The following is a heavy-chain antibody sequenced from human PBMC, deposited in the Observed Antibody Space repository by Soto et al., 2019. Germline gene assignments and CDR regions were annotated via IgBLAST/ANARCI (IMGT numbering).Heavy chain of an antibody. D-gene: IGHD4-17*01. CDR2: VYYTGTT. CDR1: GGSIGSYH. J-gene: IGHJ4*02. V-gene: IGHV4-59*01. Sequence: SLSLTCTVSGGSIGSYHWSWVRQPPGKGLEWIASVYYTGTTNYNPSLGSRVTISIDAPENQISLKLTSVTAADTAFYYCARDTVLTGMFDFWGQGTLVTVSS. CDR3: ARDTVLTGMFDF.